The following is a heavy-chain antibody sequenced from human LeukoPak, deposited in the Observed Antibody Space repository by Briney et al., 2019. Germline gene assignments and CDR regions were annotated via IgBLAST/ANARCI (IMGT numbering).Heavy chain of an antibody. J-gene: IGHJ4*02. V-gene: IGHV4-59*01. CDR3: ARGIRSLGDY. CDR1: GGSISSYY. CDR2: IYYSGST. Sequence: SETLSLTCTVSGGSISSYYWSWIRQPPGKGLEWIGYIYYSGSTNYNPSLKSRVTISVDTSKNQFSLKLSSVTAADTAVYHCARGIRSLGDYWGQGTLVTVSS.